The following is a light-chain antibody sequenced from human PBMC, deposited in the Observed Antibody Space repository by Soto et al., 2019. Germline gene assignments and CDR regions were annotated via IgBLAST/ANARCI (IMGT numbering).Light chain of an antibody. Sequence: EIVMTQSPASLSVSPGERATLSCRASQSVGTNLAWYQKKPGQGPRLLMYGAYTRAIGIPARFSGSGSGTDFTLTITSLQSEDFAVYYCQQYQNWLSFGGGTKVEI. V-gene: IGKV3-15*01. J-gene: IGKJ4*01. CDR1: QSVGTN. CDR3: QQYQNWLS. CDR2: GAY.